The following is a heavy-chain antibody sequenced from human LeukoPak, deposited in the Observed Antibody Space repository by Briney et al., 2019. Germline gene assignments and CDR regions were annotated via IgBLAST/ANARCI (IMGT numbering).Heavy chain of an antibody. Sequence: GGSLRLSCAASGFTFSSYWMHWVRQAPGKGLVWVSRINSDGSSTSYADSVKGRFTISRDNAKNSLYLQMNSLRAEDTAVYYCAREDHYYDSSGYYPEYFQHWGQGTLVTVSS. J-gene: IGHJ1*01. CDR1: GFTFSSYW. CDR3: AREDHYYDSSGYYPEYFQH. D-gene: IGHD3-22*01. CDR2: INSDGSST. V-gene: IGHV3-74*01.